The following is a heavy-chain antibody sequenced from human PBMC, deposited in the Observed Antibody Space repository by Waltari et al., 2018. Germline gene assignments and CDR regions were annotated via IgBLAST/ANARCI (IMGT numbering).Heavy chain of an antibody. CDR3: ARALTGDRRNAFDI. CDR1: GYRFTGYF. J-gene: IGHJ3*02. Sequence: QVQLVQSGAEVKKPGASVRVSCKASGYRFTGYFIHWVRQAPGQGLEWIGRINPTSGGTNYAQKFQGRVTMTRDTSISTAYMELSRLRSDDTAVYYCARALTGDRRNAFDIWGQGTMVTVSS. D-gene: IGHD7-27*01. V-gene: IGHV1-2*06. CDR2: INPTSGGT.